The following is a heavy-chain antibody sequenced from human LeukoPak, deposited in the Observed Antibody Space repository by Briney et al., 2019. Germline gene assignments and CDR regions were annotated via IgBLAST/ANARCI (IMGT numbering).Heavy chain of an antibody. J-gene: IGHJ4*02. Sequence: PSETLSLTCAVYGGSFSGYYWSWISQHPGKGLEWIGYIYYSGSTNYSPSLKSRVTISVDMSKNQFSLKLSSVTAADTAVYYCARTSGSYYILPPDYWGQGTLVTVSS. V-gene: IGHV4-59*01. CDR2: IYYSGST. CDR3: ARTSGSYYILPPDY. D-gene: IGHD1-26*01. CDR1: GGSFSGYY.